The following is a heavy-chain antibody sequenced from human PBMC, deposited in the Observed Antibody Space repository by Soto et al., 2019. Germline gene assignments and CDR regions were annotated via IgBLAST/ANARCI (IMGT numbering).Heavy chain of an antibody. J-gene: IGHJ3*02. D-gene: IGHD3-10*01. V-gene: IGHV3-74*01. CDR3: ARGGWAEHYYTSGTPTKGFDI. CDR1: GFTLSSFW. CDR2: INSDGSTT. Sequence: GGSLRLSCAASGFTLSSFWMHWVRQAPGKGLVWVSRINSDGSTTNYADSVKGRFTVSRDNGGNTLYLQMNTLRAEDTAVYYCARGGWAEHYYTSGTPTKGFDIWGQGTMVTVSS.